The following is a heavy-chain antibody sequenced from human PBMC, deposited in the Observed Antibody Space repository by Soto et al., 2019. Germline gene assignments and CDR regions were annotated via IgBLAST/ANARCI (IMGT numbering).Heavy chain of an antibody. V-gene: IGHV1-18*01. CDR2: IIAYHGKT. Sequence: ASVKVSCKASGYTFTSYGISWVRQAPGQGLEWMGRIIAYHGKTNYAQKLQGRVTMTTDTSTSTAYMELRSLRSDDTAVYYCARGKSGSRPHAFDIWGQGTMVTVSS. D-gene: IGHD1-26*01. J-gene: IGHJ3*02. CDR3: ARGKSGSRPHAFDI. CDR1: GYTFTSYG.